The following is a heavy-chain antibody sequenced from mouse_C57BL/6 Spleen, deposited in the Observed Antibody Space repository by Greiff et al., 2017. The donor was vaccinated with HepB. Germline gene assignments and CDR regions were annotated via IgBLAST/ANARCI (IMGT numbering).Heavy chain of an antibody. J-gene: IGHJ2*01. CDR2: ISSGGSYT. V-gene: IGHV5-6*02. CDR3: ARHELPYFDY. CDR1: GFTFSSYG. D-gene: IGHD2-1*01. Sequence: DVMLVESGGDLVKPGGSLKLSCAASGFTFSSYGMSWVRQTPDKRLEWVATISSGGSYTYYPDSVKGRFTISRDNAKNTLYLQMSSLKSEDTAMYYCARHELPYFDYWGQGTTLTVSS.